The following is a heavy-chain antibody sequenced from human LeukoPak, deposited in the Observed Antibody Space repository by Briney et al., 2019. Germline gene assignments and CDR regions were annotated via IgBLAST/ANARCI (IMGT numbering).Heavy chain of an antibody. CDR3: ARQHSSGWLLVY. CDR1: GGSISSSSYY. V-gene: IGHV4-39*01. J-gene: IGHJ4*02. D-gene: IGHD6-19*01. Sequence: SETLSLTCTVSGGSISSSSYYWGWIRQPPGKGLEWIGSLYYSGSTYYNPSLKSRVTISEDTSKNQFSLKLSSVTAADTAVYYCARQHSSGWLLVYWGQGTLVTVSS. CDR2: LYYSGST.